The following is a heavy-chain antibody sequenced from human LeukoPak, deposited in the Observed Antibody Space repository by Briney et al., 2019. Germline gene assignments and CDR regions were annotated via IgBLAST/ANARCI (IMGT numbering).Heavy chain of an antibody. J-gene: IGHJ3*02. D-gene: IGHD6-19*01. Sequence: AAVKVSCKASGYTFTSYDINWVRQATGQGLECIGWMNPNSGNTSYAQKFQGRVTITRNTSISTAYMELSSLRSEDTAVYYCARAPQGGSGWSDAFDIWGQGTMVTVSS. CDR2: MNPNSGNT. CDR3: ARAPQGGSGWSDAFDI. V-gene: IGHV1-8*03. CDR1: GYTFTSYD.